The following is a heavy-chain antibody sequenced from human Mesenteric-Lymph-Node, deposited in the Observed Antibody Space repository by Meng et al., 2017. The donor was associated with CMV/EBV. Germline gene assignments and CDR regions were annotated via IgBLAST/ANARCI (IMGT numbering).Heavy chain of an antibody. Sequence: LSLTCAASGFTFSSYGMHWVRQAPGKGMEWVAVIWYDGSNKYYGDSVKGRFTISRENSKNTLYLQMNSLRAEDTAVYYCAKESVVASTLHYYYGMDVWGQGTTVTVSS. CDR3: AKESVVASTLHYYYGMDV. D-gene: IGHD2-15*01. CDR1: GFTFSSYG. J-gene: IGHJ6*02. CDR2: IWYDGSNK. V-gene: IGHV3-33*06.